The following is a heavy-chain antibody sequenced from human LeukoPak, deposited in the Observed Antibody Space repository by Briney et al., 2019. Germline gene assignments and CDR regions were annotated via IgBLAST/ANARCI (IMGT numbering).Heavy chain of an antibody. J-gene: IGHJ4*02. D-gene: IGHD2-21*01. Sequence: GGSLRLSCAASGFTFDDYGMSWVCQAPGKGLEWVSAISGSGGSTYYADSVKGRFTISRDSSKNTLSLQMNRLRPEDAAVYYCAKAPVTTCRGAYCYPFDYWGQGTLVTVSS. V-gene: IGHV3-23*01. CDR3: AKAPVTTCRGAYCYPFDY. CDR1: GFTFDDYG. CDR2: ISGSGGST.